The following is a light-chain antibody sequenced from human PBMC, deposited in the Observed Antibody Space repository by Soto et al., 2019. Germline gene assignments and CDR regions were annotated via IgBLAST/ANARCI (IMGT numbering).Light chain of an antibody. CDR3: QQDNSYPYT. V-gene: IGKV1-5*03. CDR1: QSISSW. J-gene: IGKJ2*01. CDR2: KAS. Sequence: DIQMTQSPSTLSASVGDRVTITCRASQSISSWLAWYQQKPGKAPKLLIYKASSLESGGPSRFSGSGSGTEFTLTISSLQPDDFAAYYCQQDNSYPYTFGQGTKLEIK.